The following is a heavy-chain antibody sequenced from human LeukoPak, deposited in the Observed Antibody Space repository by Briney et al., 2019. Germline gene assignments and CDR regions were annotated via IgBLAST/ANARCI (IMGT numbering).Heavy chain of an antibody. D-gene: IGHD4-17*01. CDR3: ARVPRYGDYQDAFDI. CDR1: GHTFTSYG. CDR2: ISAYNGNT. Sequence: ASVKVSCKASGHTFTSYGISWVRQAPGQGLEWMGWISAYNGNTNYAQKLQGRVTMTTDTSTSTAYMELRSLRSDDTAVYYCARVPRYGDYQDAFDIWGQGTMVTVSS. J-gene: IGHJ3*02. V-gene: IGHV1-18*01.